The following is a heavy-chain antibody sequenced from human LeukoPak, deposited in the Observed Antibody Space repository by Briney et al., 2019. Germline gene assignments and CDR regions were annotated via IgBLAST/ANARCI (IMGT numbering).Heavy chain of an antibody. CDR2: IYSSGTT. Sequence: KASETLSLTCSVSGGSISSVSLYWNWIRQPAGKGLEWIGRIYSSGTTHYNPSLRSRVTISLDTSKNQFSLNLSSVTAADTAVFYCAKSGGPDYYDSSAFDIWGQGTMVTVSS. CDR1: GGSISSVSLY. J-gene: IGHJ3*02. D-gene: IGHD3-22*01. V-gene: IGHV4-61*02. CDR3: AKSGGPDYYDSSAFDI.